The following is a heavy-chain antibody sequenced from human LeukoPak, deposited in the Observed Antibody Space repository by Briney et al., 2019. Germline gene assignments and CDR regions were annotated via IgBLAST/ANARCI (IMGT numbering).Heavy chain of an antibody. CDR1: GFTFSSYG. J-gene: IGHJ4*02. Sequence: GGSLRLSCAASGFTFSSYGMHWVRQAPGKGLEWVAFIRYDGSNKYYADSVKGRFTISRDNSKNTLYLQMNSLRAEDTAVYYCAKVRGYSYGSADYWGQGTLATVSS. V-gene: IGHV3-30*02. CDR2: IRYDGSNK. CDR3: AKVRGYSYGSADY. D-gene: IGHD5-18*01.